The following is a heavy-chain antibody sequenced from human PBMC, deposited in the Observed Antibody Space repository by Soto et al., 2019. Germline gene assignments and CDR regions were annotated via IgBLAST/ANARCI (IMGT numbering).Heavy chain of an antibody. V-gene: IGHV3-23*01. D-gene: IGHD2-2*01. J-gene: IGHJ4*02. CDR2: ISGSGGST. Sequence: GGSLRLSCAASGFTFSSYAMSWVRQAPEKGLEWVSAISGSGGSTYYADSVKGRFTISRDNSKNTLYLQMNSLRAEDTAVYYYAKGSLGYCSSTSCYPFDYWGQGTLVTVSS. CDR3: AKGSLGYCSSTSCYPFDY. CDR1: GFTFSSYA.